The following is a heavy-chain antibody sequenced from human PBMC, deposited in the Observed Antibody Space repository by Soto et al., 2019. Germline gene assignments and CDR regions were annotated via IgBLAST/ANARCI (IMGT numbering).Heavy chain of an antibody. CDR3: AREGHHFDY. CDR2: INPIFGAA. V-gene: IGHV1-69*01. Sequence: QVQLVQSGAEVRRPGSSVKVSCKASGGSFSSYAISWVRQAPGQGLEWMGAINPIFGAAHYAQKFQGRVTITADEITSTAYMELTGLSSDDTAVYFCAREGHHFDYWGQGTLVTVSS. J-gene: IGHJ4*02. CDR1: GGSFSSYA.